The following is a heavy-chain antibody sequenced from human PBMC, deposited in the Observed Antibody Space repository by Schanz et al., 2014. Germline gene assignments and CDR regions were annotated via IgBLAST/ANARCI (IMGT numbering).Heavy chain of an antibody. J-gene: IGHJ3*01. CDR3: VRDAGRDGYNLAFDV. CDR1: GFIFSDHY. CDR2: INPDGSGK. D-gene: IGHD1-1*01. V-gene: IGHV3-7*03. Sequence: VQLVESGGGLVKPGGSLRLSCVVSGFIFSDHYMSWIRQAPGKGLESVAKINPDGSGKYYVVSVEGRFTISRDNAKKSLDLHMNSLRAEDTAVYYCVRDAGRDGYNLAFDVWGQGTLVTVSS.